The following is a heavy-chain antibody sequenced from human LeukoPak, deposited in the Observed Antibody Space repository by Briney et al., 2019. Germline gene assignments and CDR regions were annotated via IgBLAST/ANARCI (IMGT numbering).Heavy chain of an antibody. J-gene: IGHJ4*02. V-gene: IGHV1-46*01. Sequence: ASVKVSCKASGYTFSTYYMHWVRQAPGQGLEWMGLINPSGGSTSYAQKFQGRVTMTRDMSTSTVYMELSSLRSEDTAVYYCARSTYSGYDLFDYWGQGTLVTVSS. CDR1: GYTFSTYY. D-gene: IGHD5-12*01. CDR3: ARSTYSGYDLFDY. CDR2: INPSGGST.